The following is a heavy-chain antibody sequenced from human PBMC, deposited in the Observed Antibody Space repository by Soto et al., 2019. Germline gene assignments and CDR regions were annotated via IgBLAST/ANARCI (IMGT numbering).Heavy chain of an antibody. CDR3: ARDYGDYEYNWFDP. D-gene: IGHD4-17*01. CDR2: IYYSGST. Sequence: SETLSLTCTVSGGSISSYYWSWIRQPPGKGLEWIGYIYYSGSTNYNPSLKSRVTISVDTSKNQFSLKLSSVTAADTAVYYCARDYGDYEYNWFDPWGQGTLVTVSS. J-gene: IGHJ5*02. V-gene: IGHV4-59*01. CDR1: GGSISSYY.